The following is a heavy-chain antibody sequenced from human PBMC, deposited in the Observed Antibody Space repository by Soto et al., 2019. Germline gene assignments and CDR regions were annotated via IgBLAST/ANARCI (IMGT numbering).Heavy chain of an antibody. D-gene: IGHD3-10*01. CDR3: ARSPPSSYYGGSGTFDY. J-gene: IGHJ4*02. CDR1: GGFTSTNNW. V-gene: IGHV4-4*02. Sequence: QLQLQESGPGLVRPSGTLSLTCAVSGGFTSTNNWWSWVRQPPGKGLEWIGDAYHSGSTEYNPSLKSRVSISVXKSKNQIALKLTSATAADTAVYYCARSPPSSYYGGSGTFDYWGQGTLVTVSS. CDR2: AYHSGST.